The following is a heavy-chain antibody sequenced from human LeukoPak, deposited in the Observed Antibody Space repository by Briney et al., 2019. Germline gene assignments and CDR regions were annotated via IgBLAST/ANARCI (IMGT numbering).Heavy chain of an antibody. V-gene: IGHV3-30*04. J-gene: IGHJ4*02. CDR3: AKDHT. CDR2: ISYNGSNK. CDR1: GFTCRNA. Sequence: GVSLRLSCAASGFTCRNAMHWVRQAPGKGLERVAVISYNGSNKYSADSVKGRITISRDNSKDKLYLQMNSLRAEDTDVYYCAKDHTWGRGTGVIVSA.